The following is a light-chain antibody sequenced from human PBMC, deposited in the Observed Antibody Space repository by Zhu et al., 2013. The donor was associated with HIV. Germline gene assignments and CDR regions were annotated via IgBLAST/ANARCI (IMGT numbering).Light chain of an antibody. V-gene: IGLV1-44*01. CDR3: SSYTSSSTPYV. Sequence: QSVLTQPPSASGTPGQRVTISCSGSSSNIGSNTVNWYQQVPGMAPKLLIYFTDRRPSGVPDRFSGSKSGTSASLAISGLQSEDEADYYCSSYTSSSTPYVFGTGTKVTVL. J-gene: IGLJ1*01. CDR2: FTD. CDR1: SSNIGSNT.